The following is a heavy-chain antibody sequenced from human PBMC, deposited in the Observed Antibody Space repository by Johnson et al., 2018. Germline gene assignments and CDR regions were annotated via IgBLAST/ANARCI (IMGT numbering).Heavy chain of an antibody. D-gene: IGHD2-15*01. V-gene: IGHV3-74*02. Sequence: VQLVQSGGGLVQPGGSLRLSCAASGFTYSAYSMHWVRQAPGKGLVWVSYINPEQTRRRYADSVWGRFTLSRENAKNTLYLQMNSLRVEDTAVYYGISDPANVLPDAFAMWGQGTMVTVSS. J-gene: IGHJ3*02. CDR1: GFTYSAYS. CDR3: ISDPANVLPDAFAM. CDR2: INPEQTRR.